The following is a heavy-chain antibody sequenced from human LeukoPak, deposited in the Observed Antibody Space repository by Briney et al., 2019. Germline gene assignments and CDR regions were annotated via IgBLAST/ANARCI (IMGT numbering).Heavy chain of an antibody. D-gene: IGHD6-13*01. J-gene: IGHJ4*02. V-gene: IGHV3-30*15. CDR3: ARDFPHISSISFALDF. Sequence: SGGSLRLSCAASGFTFSTYAMHWVRQAPGKGLEWVAVMSYDGTNKYYADSVKGRFTISRDNSKNTLYLQMSSLRAEDTAVYYRARDFPHISSISFALDFWGQGNLVTVSS. CDR2: MSYDGTNK. CDR1: GFTFSTYA.